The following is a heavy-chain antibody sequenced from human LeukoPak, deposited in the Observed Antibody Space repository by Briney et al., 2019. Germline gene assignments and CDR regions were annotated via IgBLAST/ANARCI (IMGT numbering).Heavy chain of an antibody. V-gene: IGHV3-21*05. Sequence: GGSLRLSCAASGFIFRDYTMTWVRQAPGKGLEWVSHIRSSGDDVRYADSVKGRFTISRNDAKNSLFLQMYSLRAEDTAVYYCARDKDWAFDYWGQGTLVTVSS. D-gene: IGHD3/OR15-3a*01. CDR3: ARDKDWAFDY. CDR1: GFIFRDYT. CDR2: IRSSGDDV. J-gene: IGHJ4*02.